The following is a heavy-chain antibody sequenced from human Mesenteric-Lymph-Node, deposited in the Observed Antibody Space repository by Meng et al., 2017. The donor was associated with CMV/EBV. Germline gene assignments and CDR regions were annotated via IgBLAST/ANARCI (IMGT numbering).Heavy chain of an antibody. CDR3: VYHYGDYSDYFYGMDV. J-gene: IGHJ6*02. D-gene: IGHD4-17*01. CDR1: GDSISSSDW. Sequence: SETLSLTCAVSGDSISSSDWWSWVRQPPGKGLEWIGEIYHSGSTNYNPSLKGRVTVSLDKSKIQFSLKLTSVTAADTAVYYCVYHYGDYSDYFYGMDVWGQGPTVTVSS. CDR2: IYHSGST. V-gene: IGHV4-4*02.